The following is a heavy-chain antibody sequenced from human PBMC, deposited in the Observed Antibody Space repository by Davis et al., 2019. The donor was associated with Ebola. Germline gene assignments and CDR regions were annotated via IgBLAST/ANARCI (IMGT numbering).Heavy chain of an antibody. CDR3: AKDKTTVTQYWYFDL. CDR2: ISYDGSSK. D-gene: IGHD4-17*01. J-gene: IGHJ2*01. V-gene: IGHV3-30*18. CDR1: GFTFSNYG. Sequence: GESLKISCAASGFTFSNYGMHWVRQAPGKGLEWVAFISYDGSSKFYADSVKGRFTISRDNSKNTLYLQMNSLRAEDTALYYCAKDKTTVTQYWYFDLWGRGTLVTVSS.